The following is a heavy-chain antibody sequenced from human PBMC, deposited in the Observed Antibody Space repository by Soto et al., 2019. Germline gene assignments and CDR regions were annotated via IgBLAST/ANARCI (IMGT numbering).Heavy chain of an antibody. V-gene: IGHV3-33*01. CDR1: GFTFSSYG. D-gene: IGHD3-3*01. CDR3: ARDYDFWRGYSTAGY. CDR2: IWYDGSNK. Sequence: QVQLVESGGGVVQPGRSLRLSCAASGFTFSSYGMHWVRQAPGKGLEWVAVIWYDGSNKYYADSVKGRFTISRDNSKNTLYLQMNSLRAEDTAVYYCARDYDFWRGYSTAGYWGQGTLVTVSS. J-gene: IGHJ4*02.